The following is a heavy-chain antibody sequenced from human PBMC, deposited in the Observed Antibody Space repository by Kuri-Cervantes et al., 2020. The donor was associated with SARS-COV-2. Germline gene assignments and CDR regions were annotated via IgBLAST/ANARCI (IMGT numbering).Heavy chain of an antibody. CDR1: GFTFSSYW. J-gene: IGHJ6*02. D-gene: IGHD1-1*01. CDR2: INSYATII. V-gene: IGHV3-64D*08. CDR3: VRGGTSTEDYYYYYGMDV. Sequence: GESLKISCAASGFTFSSYWMHWVRQAPGKGLEYVSAINSYATIIYYADSVKGRFTISRDNSRNTLYLEMRNLRPDDTAVYFCVRGGTSTEDYYYYYGMDVWGQGTTVTVSS.